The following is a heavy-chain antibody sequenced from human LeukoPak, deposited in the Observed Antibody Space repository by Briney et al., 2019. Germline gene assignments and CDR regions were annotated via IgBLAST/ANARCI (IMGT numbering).Heavy chain of an antibody. Sequence: GGSLRLSCAASGFTFSIYWSWVRQAPGKGLEWVANIKQDGSEKYYVDSVKGRFTISGDNAKNSPYLQMNSLRAEDTAVYYCARGDDNLAYDYWGQGTLVTVSS. CDR1: GFTFSIYW. J-gene: IGHJ4*02. CDR2: IKQDGSEK. V-gene: IGHV3-7*05. D-gene: IGHD1-1*01. CDR3: ARGDDNLAYDY.